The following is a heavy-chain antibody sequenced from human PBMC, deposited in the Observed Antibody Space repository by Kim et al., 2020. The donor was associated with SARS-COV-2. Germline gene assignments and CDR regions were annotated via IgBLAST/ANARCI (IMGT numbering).Heavy chain of an antibody. J-gene: IGHJ3*02. Sequence: SGPTLVNPTQTLTLTCTFSGFSLSTSGVGVGWIRQPPGKALEWLALIYWDDDKRYSPSLKSRLTITKDTSKNQVVLTMTNMDPVDTATYYCAHNRADCSSTSCYTYDAFDIWGQGTMVTVAS. CDR2: IYWDDDK. D-gene: IGHD2-2*02. V-gene: IGHV2-5*02. CDR1: GFSLSTSGVG. CDR3: AHNRADCSSTSCYTYDAFDI.